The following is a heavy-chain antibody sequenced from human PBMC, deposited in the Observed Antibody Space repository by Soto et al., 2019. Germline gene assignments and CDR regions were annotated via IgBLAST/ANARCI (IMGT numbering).Heavy chain of an antibody. CDR3: ARDQGNNGDYVGFPAFDI. D-gene: IGHD4-17*01. V-gene: IGHV4-31*03. CDR1: GGSISSGGDY. CDR2: IYYSGST. Sequence: SETLSLTCTVSGGSISSGGDYWSWIRQHPGKGLEWIGYIYYSGSTYYNPSLKSRVTISVDTSKNQFSLKLSSVTAADTAVFYCARDQGNNGDYVGFPAFDIWGQGTMVTVSS. J-gene: IGHJ3*02.